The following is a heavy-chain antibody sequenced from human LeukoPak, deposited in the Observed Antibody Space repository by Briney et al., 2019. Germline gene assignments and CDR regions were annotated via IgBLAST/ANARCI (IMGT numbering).Heavy chain of an antibody. CDR2: LIPIFGTA. Sequence: ASVKLSCKASGGTFSSYAISWVRQAPGQALEWLGGLIPIFGTANYAQKFQGRGTFTADESTSTADMELSSLRSEDTAVYYCASLANYDSSGYYGMVSPFGPDYWGQGTLVTVSS. CDR1: GGTFSSYA. D-gene: IGHD3-22*01. CDR3: ASLANYDSSGYYGMVSPFGPDY. J-gene: IGHJ4*02. V-gene: IGHV1-69*01.